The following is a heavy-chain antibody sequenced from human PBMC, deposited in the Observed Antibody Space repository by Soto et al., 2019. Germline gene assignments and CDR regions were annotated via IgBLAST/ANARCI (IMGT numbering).Heavy chain of an antibody. V-gene: IGHV3-30*18. Sequence: GGSLRLSCAASGFTFSSYGMHWVRQAPGKGLEWVAVISYDGSNKYYADSVKGRFTISRDNSKNTLYLQMNSLRAEDTAVYYCAKVSLVGWLQSGDFDYWGQGTLVTVSS. CDR2: ISYDGSNK. CDR1: GFTFSSYG. CDR3: AKVSLVGWLQSGDFDY. J-gene: IGHJ4*02. D-gene: IGHD5-12*01.